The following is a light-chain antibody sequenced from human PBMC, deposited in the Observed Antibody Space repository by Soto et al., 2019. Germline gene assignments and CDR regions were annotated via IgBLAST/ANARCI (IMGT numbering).Light chain of an antibody. CDR3: NSYAGSNNV. CDR2: EVS. Sequence: QSVLTQPPSASGSPGQLVTISCTGTSSDVGGYNYVSWYQQHPGKAPKLMIYEVSQRPSGVPDRFSGSKSGNTASLTVSGLQAEDEADYYCNSYAGSNNVFGPGTKVTV. J-gene: IGLJ1*01. V-gene: IGLV2-8*01. CDR1: SSDVGGYNY.